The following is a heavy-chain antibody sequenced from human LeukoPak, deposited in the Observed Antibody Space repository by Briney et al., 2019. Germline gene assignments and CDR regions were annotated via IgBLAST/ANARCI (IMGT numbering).Heavy chain of an antibody. Sequence: SETLSLTCTVSGGSISSGDYYWSWIRQPPGKGLEWIGYIYYSGSTYYNPSLKSRVSISVDTSKNQFSLNLSSVTAADTAVYYCAKQWLGNAFDTWGQGTMVTVSS. CDR1: GGSISSGDYY. V-gene: IGHV4-30-4*08. CDR2: IYYSGST. D-gene: IGHD3-22*01. CDR3: AKQWLGNAFDT. J-gene: IGHJ3*02.